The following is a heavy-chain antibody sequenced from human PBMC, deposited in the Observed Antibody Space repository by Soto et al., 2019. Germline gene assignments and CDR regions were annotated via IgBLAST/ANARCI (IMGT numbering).Heavy chain of an antibody. Sequence: SETLSLTCTVSGGSISSYYWSWIRQPPGKGLEWIGYIYYSGSTNYNPSLKSRVTIAVDTSKNQFSLKLSSVTAADTAAYYCARWAYSSSWYDYYGMDVWGQGTTVTVSS. CDR3: ARWAYSSSWYDYYGMDV. D-gene: IGHD6-13*01. J-gene: IGHJ6*02. CDR1: GGSISSYY. CDR2: IYYSGST. V-gene: IGHV4-59*01.